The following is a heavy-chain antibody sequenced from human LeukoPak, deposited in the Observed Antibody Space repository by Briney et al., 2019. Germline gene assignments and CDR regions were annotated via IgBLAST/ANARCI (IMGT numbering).Heavy chain of an antibody. CDR3: VRGRVGGVDY. Sequence: GGSLRLSCGASGFTFSSYRMDWVRQVPGKGLVWVSYIDTDGSRKTYADSVKGRFTISRDNAKNTVYLQMDSLRAEDTAVYYCVRGRVGGVDYWGQGTLVTVSS. V-gene: IGHV3-74*01. J-gene: IGHJ4*02. CDR2: IDTDGSRK. D-gene: IGHD4-23*01. CDR1: GFTFSSYR.